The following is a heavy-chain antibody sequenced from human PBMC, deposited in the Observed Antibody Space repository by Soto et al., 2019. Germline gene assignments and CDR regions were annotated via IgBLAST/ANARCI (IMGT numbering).Heavy chain of an antibody. J-gene: IGHJ4*02. CDR2: IYYGGTT. CDR3: ARVWLSTGDYVDYFDY. D-gene: IGHD3-22*01. Sequence: SETLSLTCTVSGGSIRGYYWTWIRQPPGKGLEWIAYIYYGGTTDSNPSLKSRVTMSVDTSKNQVSLNLSSVTAADTAVYFCARVWLSTGDYVDYFDYWGQGTPVTVYS. CDR1: GGSIRGYY. V-gene: IGHV4-59*01.